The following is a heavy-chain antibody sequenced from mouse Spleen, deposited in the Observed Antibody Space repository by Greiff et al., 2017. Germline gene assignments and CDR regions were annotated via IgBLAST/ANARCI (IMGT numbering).Heavy chain of an antibody. CDR2: IDPANGNT. D-gene: IGHD2-2*01. V-gene: IGHV14-3*02. CDR3: ARSGYGYDPFAY. J-gene: IGHJ3*01. CDR1: GFNIKDTY. Sequence: VQLQQSGAELVKPGASVKLSCTASGFNIKDTYMHWVKQSPEQGLEWIGRIDPANGNTKYDPKFQGKATITADTSSNTAYLQLSSLTSEDTGVYYCARSGYGYDPFAYWGQGTLVTVSA.